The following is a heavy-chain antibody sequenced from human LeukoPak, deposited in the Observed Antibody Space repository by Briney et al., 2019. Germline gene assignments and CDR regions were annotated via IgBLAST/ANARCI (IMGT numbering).Heavy chain of an antibody. CDR1: GGTFSSYA. V-gene: IGHV1-69*04. Sequence: SVKVSCKASGGTFSSYAISWVRQAPGQGLEWMGRIIPILGIANYAQKFQGRVTITADKSTSTAYMELRSLRSDDTAVYYCARDTPSDYWGQGTLVTVSS. CDR3: ARDTPSDY. CDR2: IIPILGIA. J-gene: IGHJ4*02.